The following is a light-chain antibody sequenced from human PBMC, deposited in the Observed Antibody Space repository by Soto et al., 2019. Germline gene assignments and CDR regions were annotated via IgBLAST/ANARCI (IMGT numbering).Light chain of an antibody. Sequence: QPVLTQPPSASGTPGQRVTISCSGSTSNIGSNTVNWYQHLPGTAPKLLIYTNSQRPSGVPDRFSGSKSGTSASLAISGLQSEDEADYYCAVWDGSLKGLVFGGGTQLTVL. V-gene: IGLV1-44*01. CDR1: TSNIGSNT. J-gene: IGLJ2*01. CDR3: AVWDGSLKGLV. CDR2: TNS.